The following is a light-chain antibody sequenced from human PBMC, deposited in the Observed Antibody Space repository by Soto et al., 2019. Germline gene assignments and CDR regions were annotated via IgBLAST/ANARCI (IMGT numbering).Light chain of an antibody. CDR2: VNI. Sequence: QSVLTQPPSVSGAPGQRVTISCTGSSSNIGAGYDVHWYQQLPGTAPKLLIYVNINRPSGVPDRFSGSKSGTSASLAITGLQAEDEADYYCQSYDSSLSGVFGGGTKLTVL. J-gene: IGLJ2*01. CDR3: QSYDSSLSGV. CDR1: SSNIGAGYD. V-gene: IGLV1-40*01.